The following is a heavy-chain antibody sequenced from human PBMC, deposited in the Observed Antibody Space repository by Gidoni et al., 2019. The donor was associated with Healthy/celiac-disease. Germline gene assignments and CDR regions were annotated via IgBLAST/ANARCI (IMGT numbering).Heavy chain of an antibody. D-gene: IGHD6-19*01. J-gene: IGHJ4*02. V-gene: IGHV3-64*01. CDR3: ARDPLGSYSSGWFDY. Sequence: GRFTISRDNSKNTLYLQMGSLRAEDMAVYYCARDPLGSYSSGWFDYWGQGTLVTVSS.